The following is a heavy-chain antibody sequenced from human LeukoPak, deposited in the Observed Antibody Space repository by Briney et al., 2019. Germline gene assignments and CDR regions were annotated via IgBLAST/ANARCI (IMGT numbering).Heavy chain of an antibody. Sequence: GRALRLSCAASGFTFSNYAMHWVRQAPDKGLEWVAVISYDGRNKYYADSVKGRFTISRDNSKNTLYVQMNTLRTDDTAVYYCARDSYGADYWGQGTLVTASS. J-gene: IGHJ4*02. V-gene: IGHV3-30*04. CDR3: ARDSYGADY. CDR2: ISYDGRNK. CDR1: GFTFSNYA. D-gene: IGHD4-17*01.